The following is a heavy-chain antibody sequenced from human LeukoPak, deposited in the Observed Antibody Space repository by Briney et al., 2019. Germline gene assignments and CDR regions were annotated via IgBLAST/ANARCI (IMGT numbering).Heavy chain of an antibody. J-gene: IGHJ4*02. CDR1: GYTFTGYY. CDR2: INPIGGNT. Sequence: ASVKVSCKASGYTFTGYYIHWVRQAPGQGLEWMGIINPIGGNTNYAQRFQGRVTMTRDTSTSTVYMELSSLRSEDTAVYYCARANRGHDYWGQGTLVTVSS. CDR3: ARANRGHDY. D-gene: IGHD7-27*01. V-gene: IGHV1-46*01.